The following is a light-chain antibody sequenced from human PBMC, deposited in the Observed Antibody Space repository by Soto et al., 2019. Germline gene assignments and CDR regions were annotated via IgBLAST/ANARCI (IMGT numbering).Light chain of an antibody. CDR1: QSISNW. V-gene: IGKV1-5*01. CDR3: QQYGSLSWT. CDR2: DAS. J-gene: IGKJ1*01. Sequence: DIQMTQSPSTLSASVGDRLTITCRASQSISNWLAWYQQRPGKAPKLLIFDASSLESGVPSRFSGSGSGTEFTLTISSLQPDDFAVYYCQQYGSLSWTFGQGTRVEIK.